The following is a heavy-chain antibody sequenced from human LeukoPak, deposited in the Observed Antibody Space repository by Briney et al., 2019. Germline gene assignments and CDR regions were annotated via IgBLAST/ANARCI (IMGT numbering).Heavy chain of an antibody. CDR2: IIPIFGTA. V-gene: IGHV1-69*05. CDR1: GGTFSSYA. CDR3: ARSGGDDYGTLGWFDP. J-gene: IGHJ5*02. D-gene: IGHD4-17*01. Sequence: ASVTVSCKASGGTFSSYAISWVRQAPGQGLEWMGGIIPIFGTANYAQKFQGRVTITTDESTSTAYMELSSLRSEDTAVYYCARSGGDDYGTLGWFDPWGQGTLVTVSS.